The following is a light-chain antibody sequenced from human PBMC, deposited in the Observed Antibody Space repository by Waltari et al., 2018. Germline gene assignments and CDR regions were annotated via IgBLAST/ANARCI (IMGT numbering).Light chain of an antibody. CDR1: ELGDQY. V-gene: IGLV3-1*01. Sequence: SYELTQPPSVSVSPGQPASIPCSGDELGDQYACWYQQKPGQSPVLVIYEDNRRPSGIPDRFSGSNSGNTATLTISGTQAMDEADYYCQAWDSSTAWVFGGGTKLTVL. J-gene: IGLJ2*01. CDR2: EDN. CDR3: QAWDSSTAWV.